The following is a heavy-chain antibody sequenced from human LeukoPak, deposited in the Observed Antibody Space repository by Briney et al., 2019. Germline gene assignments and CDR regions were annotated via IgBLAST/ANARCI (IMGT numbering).Heavy chain of an antibody. D-gene: IGHD5-24*01. J-gene: IGHJ5*02. Sequence: PSETLSLTCTVSGGSISSYYWSWIRQPPGKGLEWIGYIYYSGSTNYNPSLKSRVTISVDTSKNQFSLKLSSVTAADTAVYYCARTRGPVEMATIYNWFDPWGQGTLVTVSS. V-gene: IGHV4-59*01. CDR3: ARTRGPVEMATIYNWFDP. CDR1: GGSISSYY. CDR2: IYYSGST.